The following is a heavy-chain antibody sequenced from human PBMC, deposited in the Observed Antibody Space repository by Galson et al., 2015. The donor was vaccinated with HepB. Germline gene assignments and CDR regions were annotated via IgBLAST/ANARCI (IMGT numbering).Heavy chain of an antibody. CDR3: VRSPFSYYFDY. CDR2: IYYSGST. J-gene: IGHJ4*02. D-gene: IGHD3-16*01. CDR1: GGSISRSSYY. Sequence: ETLSLTCTASGGSISRSSYYWGWIRQPPGTGLEWIGSIYYSGSTYYNPSLKSRVTISVDTSKNQFSLKLSSVTAADTAVYYCVRSPFSYYFDYWGQGTLVTVSS. V-gene: IGHV4-39*01.